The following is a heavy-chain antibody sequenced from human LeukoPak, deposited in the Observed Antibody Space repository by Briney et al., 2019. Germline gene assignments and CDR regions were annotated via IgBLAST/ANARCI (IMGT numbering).Heavy chain of an antibody. CDR1: GFTFSSYA. V-gene: IGHV3-23*01. Sequence: GGSLRLSCAASGFTFSSYAMSWVRQAPGKGLEWVSAISGSGGSTYYADSVKGRFTISRDNSKNTLYLQMNSLRAEDTAVYYCAKDKGTYYYDSSGYYYPWGQGTLATVSS. CDR2: ISGSGGST. CDR3: AKDKGTYYYDSSGYYYP. D-gene: IGHD3-22*01. J-gene: IGHJ5*02.